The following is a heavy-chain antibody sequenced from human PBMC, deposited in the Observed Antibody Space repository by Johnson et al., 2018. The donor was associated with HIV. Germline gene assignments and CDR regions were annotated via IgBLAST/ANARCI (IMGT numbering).Heavy chain of an antibody. D-gene: IGHD1-14*01. Sequence: QVQPVESGGGVVQPGRSLRLSCAASGFTFSSYAMHWVRQAPGKGLEWVAVISYDGSNKHYADSVKGRFTIARDNSKNTLYLQMNSLRPDDTALYYCASRTPRFDAFDMWGQGTMVTVFS. CDR2: ISYDGSNK. J-gene: IGHJ3*02. V-gene: IGHV3-30-3*01. CDR3: ASRTPRFDAFDM. CDR1: GFTFSSYA.